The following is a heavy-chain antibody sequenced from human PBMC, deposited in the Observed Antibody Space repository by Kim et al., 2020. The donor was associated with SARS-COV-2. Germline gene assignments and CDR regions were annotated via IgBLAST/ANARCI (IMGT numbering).Heavy chain of an antibody. CDR1: GGSFSVYY. CDR3: ASVSYSSSLVHYYYYYGM. V-gene: IGHV4-34*01. CDR2: INHSGST. D-gene: IGHD6-6*01. Sequence: SETLSLTCAVYGGSFSVYYWSWIRQPPGKGREWIGEINHSGSTNYNPSLKSRVTISVDTSKNQFSLKLSSVTAADTAVYYCASVSYSSSLVHYYYYYGM. J-gene: IGHJ6*01.